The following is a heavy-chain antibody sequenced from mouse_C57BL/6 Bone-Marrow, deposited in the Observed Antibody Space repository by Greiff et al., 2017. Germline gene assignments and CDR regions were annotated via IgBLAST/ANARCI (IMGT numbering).Heavy chain of an antibody. V-gene: IGHV3-6*01. CDR1: GYSITSGYY. CDR3: ARFGSAWFAY. Sequence: EVQLVESGPGLVKPSQSLSLTCSVTGYSITSGYYWNWIRQFPGNKLEWMGYISYDGSNNYNPSLKNRISITRDTSKNQFFLKLNSVTTEDTATYYCARFGSAWFAYWGQGTLVTVSA. D-gene: IGHD1-1*01. CDR2: ISYDGSN. J-gene: IGHJ3*01.